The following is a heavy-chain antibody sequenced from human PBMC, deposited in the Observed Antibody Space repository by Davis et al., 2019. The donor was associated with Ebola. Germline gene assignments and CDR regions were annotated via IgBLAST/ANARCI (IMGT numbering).Heavy chain of an antibody. CDR2: INAGNGNT. D-gene: IGHD5-18*01. V-gene: IGHV1-3*01. CDR3: ARELVDTAMLYYYYGMDV. Sequence: AASVTVSCKASGYTFTSYAMHWVRQAPGQRLEWMGWINAGNGNTKYSQKFQGRVTITRDTSASTAYMELSSLRSEDTAVYYCARELVDTAMLYYYYGMDVWGQGTTVTVSS. J-gene: IGHJ6*02. CDR1: GYTFTSYA.